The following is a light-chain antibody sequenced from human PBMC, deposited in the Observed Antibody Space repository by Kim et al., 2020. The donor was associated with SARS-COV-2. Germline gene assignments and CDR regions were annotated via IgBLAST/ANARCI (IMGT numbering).Light chain of an antibody. V-gene: IGKV1-39*01. CDR2: AAS. Sequence: DIQLTQSPCSLSASVGDRVTATCRASQSISMYVNWYQQKPGKAPKLLIFAASTLQSGVPSRFSGSGSGTEFTLTITNLQPDDFATYYCQQSYNTPLTFGGGTKVDIK. CDR3: QQSYNTPLT. J-gene: IGKJ4*01. CDR1: QSISMY.